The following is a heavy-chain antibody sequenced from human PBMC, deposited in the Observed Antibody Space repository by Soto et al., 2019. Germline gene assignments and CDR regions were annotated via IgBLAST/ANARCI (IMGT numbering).Heavy chain of an antibody. D-gene: IGHD3-22*01. CDR3: ASQHYYDSSGCYPVGP. V-gene: IGHV3-74*01. J-gene: IGHJ5*02. Sequence: GGSLRLSCAASGFTFSSYWMHWVRQAPGKGLVWVSRINSDGSSTSYADSVKGRFTISRDNAKNTLYLQMNSLRAEDTAVYYCASQHYYDSSGCYPVGPWGQGTLVTVSS. CDR1: GFTFSSYW. CDR2: INSDGSST.